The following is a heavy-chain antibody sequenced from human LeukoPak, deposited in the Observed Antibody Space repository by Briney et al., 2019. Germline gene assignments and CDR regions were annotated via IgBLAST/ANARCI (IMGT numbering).Heavy chain of an antibody. Sequence: PGGSLRLSCAASGFIVSKTYMTWVRQAPGKGLEWVSVIHNDGSTYYADSVKGRFTISRDNSKNMLFLRMNSLRVEDTAVYFCVSLARDYWGQGTLVSVSS. J-gene: IGHJ4*02. CDR2: IHNDGST. CDR1: GFIVSKTY. D-gene: IGHD3-3*02. CDR3: VSLARDY. V-gene: IGHV3-53*01.